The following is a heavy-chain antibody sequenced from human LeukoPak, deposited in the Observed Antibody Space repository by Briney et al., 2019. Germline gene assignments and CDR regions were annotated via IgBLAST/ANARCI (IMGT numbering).Heavy chain of an antibody. J-gene: IGHJ6*02. V-gene: IGHV4-59*11. CDR3: ARDKGYGSGNYYYYGMDV. CDR2: IYYSGST. CDR1: GGSISSHY. D-gene: IGHD3-10*01. Sequence: SETLSLTCTVSGGSISSHYWSWIRQPPGKGLECIGNIYYSGSTRYNSSLKSRVTISVDKSKNQFSLKLRSVTAADTAVYYCARDKGYGSGNYYYYGMDVWAKGPRSPSP.